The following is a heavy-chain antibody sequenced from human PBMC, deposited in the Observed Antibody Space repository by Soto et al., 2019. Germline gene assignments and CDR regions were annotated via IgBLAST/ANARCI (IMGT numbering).Heavy chain of an antibody. CDR3: ARESGENWTYEAH. J-gene: IGHJ1*01. CDR1: GAYVSDFS. Sequence: QVQQLESGPGLVKPWDTLSLTCTVSGAYVSDFSWSWIRQPAGKGLEWIGRITVNGITQYTPSFKCRVTMSMHTSRNQSSLNLQSATAADTALYYCARESGENWTYEAHWGQGTLVTVSS. V-gene: IGHV4-4*07. CDR2: ITVNGIT. D-gene: IGHD1-7*01.